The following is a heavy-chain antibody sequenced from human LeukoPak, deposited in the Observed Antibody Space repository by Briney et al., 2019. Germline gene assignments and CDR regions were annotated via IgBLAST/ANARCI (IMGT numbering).Heavy chain of an antibody. CDR3: ARLYCSSTSCYGGHDAFDI. Sequence: ASVKVSCKASGYTFTSYGISWVRQAPGQGLEWMGWISAYNGNTNYAQKLQGRVTMTTDTSTSTAYMELRSLRSDDTAVYYCARLYCSSTSCYGGHDAFDIWGQGTMVTVSS. CDR1: GYTFTSYG. CDR2: ISAYNGNT. D-gene: IGHD2-2*01. V-gene: IGHV1-18*01. J-gene: IGHJ3*02.